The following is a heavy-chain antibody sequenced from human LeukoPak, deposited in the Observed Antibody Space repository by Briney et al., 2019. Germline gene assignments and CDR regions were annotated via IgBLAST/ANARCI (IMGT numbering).Heavy chain of an antibody. CDR3: ARGDFSRYDFWSGYIDY. J-gene: IGHJ4*02. Sequence: GASVKVFCKASGYTFTSYGISWVRQAPGQGLEWMGWISAYNGNTNYAQKLQGRVTMTTDTSTSTAYMELRSLRSDDTAVYYCARGDFSRYDFWSGYIDYWGQGTLVTVSS. CDR2: ISAYNGNT. V-gene: IGHV1-18*01. D-gene: IGHD3-3*01. CDR1: GYTFTSYG.